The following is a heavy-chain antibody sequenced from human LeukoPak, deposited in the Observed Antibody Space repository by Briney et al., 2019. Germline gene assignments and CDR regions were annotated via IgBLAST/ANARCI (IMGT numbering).Heavy chain of an antibody. D-gene: IGHD2-8*01. Sequence: PGGSLRLSCAPSGFSYSTYDMHWVRQAPGKGLEWVSSISGSSGYIFYADSVRGRFTISRDKAKNSLYLQMNSLRAEDTALYYCARDSYCTNGVCSNTDFDYWGQGTLVTVSS. J-gene: IGHJ4*02. CDR1: GFSYSTYD. CDR3: ARDSYCTNGVCSNTDFDY. CDR2: ISGSSGYI. V-gene: IGHV3-21*01.